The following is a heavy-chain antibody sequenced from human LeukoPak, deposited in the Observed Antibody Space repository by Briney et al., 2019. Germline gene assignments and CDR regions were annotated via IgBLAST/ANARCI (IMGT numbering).Heavy chain of an antibody. CDR3: ARVCSSTSCTYYYYGMDV. V-gene: IGHV4-31*03. CDR2: IYYSGST. D-gene: IGHD2-2*01. CDR1: GGSISSGGYY. J-gene: IGHJ6*02. Sequence: SETLSLTCTVSGGSISSGGYYWSWIRQHPGKGLEWIGYIYYSGSTYYNPSLKSRVTIPVDTSKNQFSLKLSSVTAADTAVYYCARVCSSTSCTYYYYGMDVWGQGTTVTVS.